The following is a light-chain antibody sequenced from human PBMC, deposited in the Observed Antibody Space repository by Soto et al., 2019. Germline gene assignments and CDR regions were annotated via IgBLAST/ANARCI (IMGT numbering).Light chain of an antibody. J-gene: IGKJ2*01. CDR3: HQYDNAPQT. CDR2: AAS. V-gene: IGKV3-20*01. Sequence: EIVLTQSPATLSLSPGERATLSCRASQSMTRTYIAWYQKKPGQAPRLLIYAASIRAPGIPDKFSGTGSGTDYSLTIDRLEPEDSAVYYCHQYDNAPQTFGQGTKVDIK. CDR1: QSMTRTY.